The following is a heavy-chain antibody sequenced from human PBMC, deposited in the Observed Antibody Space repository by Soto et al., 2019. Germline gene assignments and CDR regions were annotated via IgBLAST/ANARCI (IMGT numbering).Heavy chain of an antibody. CDR3: ARGNYEAIVVVVAAQPGGYWFDP. D-gene: IGHD2-15*01. CDR1: GYTFTSYA. Sequence: ASVKVSCKASGYTFTSYAMHWVRQAPGQRLEWMGWINAGNGNTKYSQKFQGRVTITRDTSASTAYMELSSLRSEDTAVYYCARGNYEAIVVVVAAQPGGYWFDPWGQGTLVTVSS. CDR2: INAGNGNT. J-gene: IGHJ5*02. V-gene: IGHV1-3*01.